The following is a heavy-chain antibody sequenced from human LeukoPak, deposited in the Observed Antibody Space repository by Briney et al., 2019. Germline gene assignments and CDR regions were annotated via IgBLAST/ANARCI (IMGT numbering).Heavy chain of an antibody. CDR1: GGSVSSGGYY. D-gene: IGHD2-15*01. Sequence: SETLSLTCTVSGGSVSSGGYYWSWIRQHPGKGPEWIGYIFYSGSTHYNPSLKRRVTLSLDTSKNQFSLKLSSVTAADTAIYYCARAGGGHLGFDYWGQGTLVTVSS. J-gene: IGHJ4*02. V-gene: IGHV4-31*03. CDR3: ARAGGGHLGFDY. CDR2: IFYSGST.